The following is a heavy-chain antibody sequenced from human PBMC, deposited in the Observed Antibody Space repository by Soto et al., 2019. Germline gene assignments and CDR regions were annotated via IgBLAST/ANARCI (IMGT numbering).Heavy chain of an antibody. CDR3: ERGVVYSSSWYPDYYYYYGMSV. Sequence: ASVKVSCKASGSTFTSYAMHWVRQAPGQRLEWMGWINAGNGNTKYSQKFQGKVTITRDTSASTAYMELSSLRSEDTAVYYCERGVVYSSSWYPDYYYYYGMSVWLQVTTVTVSS. CDR2: INAGNGNT. J-gene: IGHJ6*02. CDR1: GSTFTSYA. D-gene: IGHD6-13*01. V-gene: IGHV1-3*01.